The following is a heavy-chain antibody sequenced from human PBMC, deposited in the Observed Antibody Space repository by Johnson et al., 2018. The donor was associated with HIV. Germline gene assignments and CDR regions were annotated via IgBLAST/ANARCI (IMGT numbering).Heavy chain of an antibody. CDR2: ISGSGGGT. D-gene: IGHD4-23*01. Sequence: VQLVESGGGLVQPGGSLRLSCAASGFTFSSYVMSWVRQAPGKGLEWVSSISGSGGGTYYADSVRGRFTISRDNSKNTLNVQMHSLRVDDTAVYYCAKRATVVSGSPRDAFDIWGQGTMVTVSS. CDR3: AKRATVVSGSPRDAFDI. J-gene: IGHJ3*02. V-gene: IGHV3-23*04. CDR1: GFTFSSYV.